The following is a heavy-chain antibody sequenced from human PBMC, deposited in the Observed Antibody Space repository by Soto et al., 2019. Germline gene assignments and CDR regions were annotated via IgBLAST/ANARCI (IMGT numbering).Heavy chain of an antibody. J-gene: IGHJ5*02. CDR2: ISYDGSNK. CDR3: AREGESTYSSGRAEGWFDP. D-gene: IGHD6-19*01. V-gene: IGHV3-30-3*01. CDR1: GFTFSSYA. Sequence: ESGGGVVQPGRSLRLSCAASGFTFSSYAMHWVRQAPGKGLEWVAVISYDGSNKYYADSVKGRFTISRDNSKNTLYLQMNSLRAEDTAVYYCAREGESTYSSGRAEGWFDPWGQGTLVTVSS.